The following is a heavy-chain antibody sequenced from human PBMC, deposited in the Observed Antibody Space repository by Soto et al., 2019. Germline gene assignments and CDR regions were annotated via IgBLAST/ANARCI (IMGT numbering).Heavy chain of an antibody. Sequence: QVQLVQSGAEVKKPGASVKVSCKASGYTFTTFYMHWVRQAPGQGLEWMGWINPKSGGTNHAQKFQGRVTMTRDTSVGTAYMELTRLRSDDTAVYYCARCRGYSYGYSFWFDPWGQGTLVTVSS. V-gene: IGHV1-2*02. J-gene: IGHJ5*02. CDR3: ARCRGYSYGYSFWFDP. CDR2: INPKSGGT. CDR1: GYTFTTFY. D-gene: IGHD5-18*01.